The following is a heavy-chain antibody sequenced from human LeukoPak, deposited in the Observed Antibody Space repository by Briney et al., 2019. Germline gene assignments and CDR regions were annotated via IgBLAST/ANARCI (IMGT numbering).Heavy chain of an antibody. V-gene: IGHV3-21*04. CDR3: AKVTYGSGTYGAFDY. CDR1: GFTFSSYA. Sequence: PGGSLRLSCAASGFTFSSYAMSWVRQAPGKGLEWVSSISSSSSYIYYADSVKGQFTISRDNAKNSLYLQMNSLRAEDTAVYYCAKVTYGSGTYGAFDYWGQGTLVTVSS. D-gene: IGHD3-10*01. J-gene: IGHJ4*02. CDR2: ISSSSSYI.